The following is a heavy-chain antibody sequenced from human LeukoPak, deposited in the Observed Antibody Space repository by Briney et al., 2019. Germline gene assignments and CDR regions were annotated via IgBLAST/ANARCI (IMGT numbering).Heavy chain of an antibody. CDR3: ARQVSMVRGVINVRGYGMDV. V-gene: IGHV3-23*01. CDR1: GFSFTSYA. D-gene: IGHD3-10*01. J-gene: IGHJ6*02. CDR2: ISGSDGST. Sequence: QTGGSLRLSCAASGFSFTSYAMTWVRQTPGKGLEWVSVISGSDGSTYHADSVKGRFTISRDNSKNTVYLQMNSLRAEETAVYYCARQVSMVRGVINVRGYGMDVWGQGTTVTVSS.